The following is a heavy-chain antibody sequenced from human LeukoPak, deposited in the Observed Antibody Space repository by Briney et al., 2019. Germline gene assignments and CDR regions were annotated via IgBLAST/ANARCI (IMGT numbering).Heavy chain of an antibody. D-gene: IGHD4-17*01. J-gene: IGHJ4*02. Sequence: SETLSLTCTVSGGPISSYYWSWIRQPPGKGLEWIGYIYYSGSTNYNPSLKSRVTLSVDTSKNQFSLKLSSVTAADTAVYYCARAYGDYALFDYWGQGTLVTVSS. V-gene: IGHV4-59*01. CDR2: IYYSGST. CDR1: GGPISSYY. CDR3: ARAYGDYALFDY.